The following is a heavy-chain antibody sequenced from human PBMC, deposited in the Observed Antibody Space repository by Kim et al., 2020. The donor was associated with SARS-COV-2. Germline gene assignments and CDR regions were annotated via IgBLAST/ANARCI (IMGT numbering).Heavy chain of an antibody. CDR2: IWYDGSNK. D-gene: IGHD1-26*01. V-gene: IGHV3-33*06. CDR3: AKEASGSYIDY. CDR1: GFTFSSYG. J-gene: IGHJ4*02. Sequence: GGSLRLSCAASGFTFSSYGMHWVRQAPGKGLEWVAVIWYDGSNKYYADSVKGRFTISRDNSKNTLYLQMNSLRAEDTAVYYCAKEASGSYIDYWGQGTLVTVS.